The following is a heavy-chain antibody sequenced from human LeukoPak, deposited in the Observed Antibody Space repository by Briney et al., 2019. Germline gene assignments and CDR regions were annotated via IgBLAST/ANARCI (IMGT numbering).Heavy chain of an antibody. CDR3: ARVSRSVAAGAY. J-gene: IGHJ4*02. Sequence: GGSLRLSCVASGLTFSSYWMTWVRQAPGKGLEWVANIKQDGSEKYYVDSVKGRFTTSRDNAKNSLYLQMNSLRAEDTAVYYCARVSRSVAAGAYWGQGTLVTVSS. V-gene: IGHV3-7*01. D-gene: IGHD2-15*01. CDR2: IKQDGSEK. CDR1: GLTFSSYW.